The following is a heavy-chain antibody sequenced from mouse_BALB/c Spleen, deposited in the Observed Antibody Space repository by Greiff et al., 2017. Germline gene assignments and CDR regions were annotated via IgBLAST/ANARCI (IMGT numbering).Heavy chain of an antibody. CDR2: ISSGSSTI. D-gene: IGHD1-1*01. CDR1: GFTFSSFG. V-gene: IGHV5-17*02. CDR3: ARSSYYGSSYEAMDY. J-gene: IGHJ4*01. Sequence: EVMLVESGGGLVQPGGSRKLSCAASGFTFSSFGMHWVRQAPEKGLEWVAYISSGSSTIYYADTVKGRFTISRDNPKNTLFLQMTSLRSEDTAMYFCARSSYYGSSYEAMDYWGQGTSVTVS.